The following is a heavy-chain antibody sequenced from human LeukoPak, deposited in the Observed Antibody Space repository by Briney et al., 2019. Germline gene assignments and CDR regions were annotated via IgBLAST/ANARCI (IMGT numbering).Heavy chain of an antibody. V-gene: IGHV3-74*03. CDR2: IKSDGSSI. D-gene: IGHD4-23*01. J-gene: IGHJ4*02. Sequence: TGGSLRLACAASGFTFSTYWMHWVRQVPGKGLVWVSRIKSDGSSIMYADSVRGRFTISRDNAKNTLYLQMNSLRAEDTAVYYCARDLDYGGRSNFDHWGQGTLVTVSS. CDR3: ARDLDYGGRSNFDH. CDR1: GFTFSTYW.